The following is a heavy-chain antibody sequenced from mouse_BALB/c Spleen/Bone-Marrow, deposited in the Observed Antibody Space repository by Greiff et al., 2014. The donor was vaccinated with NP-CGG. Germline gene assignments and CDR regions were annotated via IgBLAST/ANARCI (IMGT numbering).Heavy chain of an antibody. CDR3: ATYYRYDRRFAY. CDR1: GFNIKDTY. D-gene: IGHD2-14*01. CDR2: IDPANGNT. Sequence: VQLKESGAELVKPGASVKLSCTASGFNIKDTYMHWVKQRPEQGLEWIGRIDPANGNTKYDPKFQGKATITADTSSNTAYLQLSSLTPEDTAVYYCATYYRYDRRFAYWGQGTLVTVSA. V-gene: IGHV14-3*02. J-gene: IGHJ3*01.